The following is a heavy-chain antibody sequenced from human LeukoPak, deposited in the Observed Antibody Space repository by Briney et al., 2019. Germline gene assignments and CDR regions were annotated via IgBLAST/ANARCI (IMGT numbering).Heavy chain of an antibody. Sequence: SETLSLTCAVYGGSFSGYYWSWIRQPPGKGLGWIGEINHSGSTNYNPSLKSRVTISVDTSKNQLSLKLSSVTAADTAVYYCARVVGWHYDILTGYYRTGRYYFDYWGQGTLVTVSS. V-gene: IGHV4-34*01. D-gene: IGHD3-9*01. J-gene: IGHJ4*02. CDR2: INHSGST. CDR3: ARVVGWHYDILTGYYRTGRYYFDY. CDR1: GGSFSGYY.